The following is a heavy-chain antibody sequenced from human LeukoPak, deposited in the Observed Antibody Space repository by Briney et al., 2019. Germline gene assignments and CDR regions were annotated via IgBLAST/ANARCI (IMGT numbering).Heavy chain of an antibody. CDR3: ATDLPRYYDSTSMLSSY. Sequence: ASVKVSCKASGYTFTGYYMHWVRQAPGQGLEWMGWINPNSGGTNYAQKSQGRVTMTRDTSISTAYMELSRLRSEDTAVYYCATDLPRYYDSTSMLSSYWGQGTLVTVSS. CDR2: INPNSGGT. D-gene: IGHD3-22*01. CDR1: GYTFTGYY. V-gene: IGHV1-2*02. J-gene: IGHJ4*02.